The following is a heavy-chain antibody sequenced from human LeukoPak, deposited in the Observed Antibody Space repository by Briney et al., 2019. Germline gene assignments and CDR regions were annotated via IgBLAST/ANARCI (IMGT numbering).Heavy chain of an antibody. D-gene: IGHD3-22*01. CDR2: ISGSGGGT. CDR3: AKDFSGYSPFFDY. CDR1: GFTFSSYG. V-gene: IGHV3-23*01. J-gene: IGHJ4*02. Sequence: GGSLRLSCAASGFTFSSYGMSWVRQAPGKGLEWVSAISGSGGGTYYADSVKGRFTISRDNSKNTLYLQMNSLRAADTAVYYCAKDFSGYSPFFDYWGQGTLVTVSS.